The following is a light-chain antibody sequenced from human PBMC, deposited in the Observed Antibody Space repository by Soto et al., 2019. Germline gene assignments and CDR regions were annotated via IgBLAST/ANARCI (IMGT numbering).Light chain of an antibody. Sequence: EIVWTQSPGTLSLSPGERATLSCRASQSVSSNYLAWYQQKPGQAPRPLIYGASSRATGIPDRFSGSGAGTDFTLTISRLESEDFAVYYCQQYGSSPWTFGQGTKVDIK. CDR1: QSVSSNY. CDR3: QQYGSSPWT. CDR2: GAS. J-gene: IGKJ1*01. V-gene: IGKV3-20*01.